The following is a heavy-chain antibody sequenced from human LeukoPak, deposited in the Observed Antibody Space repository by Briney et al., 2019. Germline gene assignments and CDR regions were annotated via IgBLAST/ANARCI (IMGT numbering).Heavy chain of an antibody. CDR2: ISGSGGST. CDR1: GFTFSSYS. CDR3: AKVILPYYYDSSGYYYDY. J-gene: IGHJ4*02. D-gene: IGHD3-22*01. V-gene: IGHV3-23*01. Sequence: GGSLRLSCAASGFTFSSYSMQWVRQAPGKGLEWVSAISGSGGSTYYADSVKGRFTISRDNSKNTLYLQMNSLRAEDTAVYYCAKVILPYYYDSSGYYYDYWGQGTLVTVSS.